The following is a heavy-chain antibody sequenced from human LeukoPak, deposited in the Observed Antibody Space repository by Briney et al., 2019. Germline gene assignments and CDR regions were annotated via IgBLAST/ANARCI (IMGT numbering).Heavy chain of an antibody. V-gene: IGHV3-48*01. CDR1: GFIFSQYS. J-gene: IGHJ6*02. CDR3: ARDGYCSSTSCYYYGMDV. Sequence: GGSLRLSCAASGFIFSQYSMNWVRQAPGKGLEWVSHIRSSSETFYADSVKGRFTISRDNSKNTLYLQMNSLRAEDTAVYYCARDGYCSSTSCYYYGMDVWGQGTTVTVSS. CDR2: IRSSSET. D-gene: IGHD2-2*01.